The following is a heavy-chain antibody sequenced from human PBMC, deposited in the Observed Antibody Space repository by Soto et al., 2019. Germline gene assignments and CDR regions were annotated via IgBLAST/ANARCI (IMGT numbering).Heavy chain of an antibody. D-gene: IGHD3-3*01. J-gene: IGHJ5*01. CDR2: IKSKTDGGTI. Sequence: PGGSLRLSCAASGFTFNNAWMHWVRQAPGKGLEWVGRIKSKTDGGTIDYAAPVKGRFTISRDDSKNTLYLQMNSLKTEDTAVYYCFTRLFMANSWFASWGQGTLVTVSS. CDR3: FTRLFMANSWFAS. CDR1: GFTFNNAW. V-gene: IGHV3-15*07.